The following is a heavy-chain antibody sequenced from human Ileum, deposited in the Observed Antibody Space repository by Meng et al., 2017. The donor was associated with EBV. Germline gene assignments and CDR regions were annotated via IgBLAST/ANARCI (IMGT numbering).Heavy chain of an antibody. CDR3: ARDLRVGGAFDY. CDR2: VNYNGDS. Sequence: QVQLQKSGPGLVRPSETLSLTCTGSGASVTSSGYYWSWLRQSPGKGLEWLGYVNYNGDSTYNPSLKSRVTIFIDTSKKQFYLNLTSATAADTAIYYCARDLRVGGAFDYWGQGTLVTVSS. V-gene: IGHV4-61*08. D-gene: IGHD1-26*01. J-gene: IGHJ4*02. CDR1: GASVTSSGYY.